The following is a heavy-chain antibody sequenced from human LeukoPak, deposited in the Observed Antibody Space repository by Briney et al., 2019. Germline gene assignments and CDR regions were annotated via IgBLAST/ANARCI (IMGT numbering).Heavy chain of an antibody. J-gene: IGHJ4*02. CDR3: ATDWYDSSGYYLVDY. CDR1: GHILTELS. CDR2: FDPEHGET. D-gene: IGHD3-22*01. Sequence: ASVTVSFKVSGHILTELSMHWVRQAPGKGLEWMGGFDPEHGETIYAQKFQGRVTMTEDTSTDTAYMELSSLRSEDTAVYYCATDWYDSSGYYLVDYWGQGTLVTVSS. V-gene: IGHV1-24*01.